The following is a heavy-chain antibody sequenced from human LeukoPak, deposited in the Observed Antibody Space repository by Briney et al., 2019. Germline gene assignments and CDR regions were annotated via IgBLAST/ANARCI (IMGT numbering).Heavy chain of an antibody. Sequence: GGSLRLSCAASGFSLGTYGMHWVRQAPGKGLEWVALIEKDGTKTYYEDSVKGRFTISRHSSKNTVYLLMTNLISEDTAIYYCAKFDLTWDYSNNNGNDAFDMWGQGT. V-gene: IGHV3-30*02. D-gene: IGHD2-15*01. CDR3: AKFDLTWDYSNNNGNDAFDM. CDR2: IEKDGTKT. CDR1: GFSLGTYG. J-gene: IGHJ3*02.